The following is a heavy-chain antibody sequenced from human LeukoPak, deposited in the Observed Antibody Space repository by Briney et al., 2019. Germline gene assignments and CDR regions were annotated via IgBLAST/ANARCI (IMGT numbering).Heavy chain of an antibody. CDR1: GFTFSSYS. Sequence: GGSLRLSCAASGFTFSSYSMNWVRQAPGKGLEWVAVISYDGSNKYYADSVKGRFTISRDNSKNTLYLQMNSLGAEDTAVYYCAKSNSSGLDYWGQGTLVTVSS. V-gene: IGHV3-30*18. CDR3: AKSNSSGLDY. J-gene: IGHJ4*02. D-gene: IGHD3-22*01. CDR2: ISYDGSNK.